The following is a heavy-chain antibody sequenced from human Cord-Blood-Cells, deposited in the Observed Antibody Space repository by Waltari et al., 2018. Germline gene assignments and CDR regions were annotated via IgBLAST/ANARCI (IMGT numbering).Heavy chain of an antibody. CDR2: IYYSGST. Sequence: QVQLQESGPGLVKPSQPLSLTCTVSGGSIRSGGYYWSWIRQHPGKGLEWIGYIYYSGSTYYNPSLKSRVTISVDTSKNQFSLKLSSVTAADTAVYYCARGTPLTGDDYWGQGTLVTVSS. CDR1: GGSIRSGGYY. CDR3: ARGTPLTGDDY. J-gene: IGHJ4*02. V-gene: IGHV4-31*03. D-gene: IGHD7-27*01.